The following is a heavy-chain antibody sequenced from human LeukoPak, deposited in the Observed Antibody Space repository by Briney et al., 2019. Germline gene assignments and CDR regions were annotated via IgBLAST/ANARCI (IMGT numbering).Heavy chain of an antibody. CDR1: GFSFSNYG. CDR3: AKAGAMILQHYFDY. V-gene: IGHV3-30*02. D-gene: IGHD3-22*01. J-gene: IGHJ4*02. Sequence: GGSLRLSCAASGFSFSNYGMHWVRQAPGKGLEWVAFIRFDGSDRYYTDSVKGRFTLYRDISRNTLYLQMNSLRADDTAVYYCAKAGAMILQHYFDYWGQGTLVTVSS. CDR2: IRFDGSDR.